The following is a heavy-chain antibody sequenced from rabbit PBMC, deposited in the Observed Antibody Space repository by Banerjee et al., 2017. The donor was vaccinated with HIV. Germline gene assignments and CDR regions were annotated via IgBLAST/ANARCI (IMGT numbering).Heavy chain of an antibody. J-gene: IGHJ6*01. D-gene: IGHD1-1*01. CDR1: GFSFSSGYD. Sequence: QEQLEESGGDLVKPEGSLTLTCTASGFSFSSGYDMCWVRQAPGKGLELIACIYTITGTTYYTSWAKGRFTISKTSSTTVTLQMTSLTAADTATYFCARWYIFYGMDLWGQGTLVTVS. CDR3: ARWYIFYGMDL. CDR2: IYTITGTT. V-gene: IGHV1S45*01.